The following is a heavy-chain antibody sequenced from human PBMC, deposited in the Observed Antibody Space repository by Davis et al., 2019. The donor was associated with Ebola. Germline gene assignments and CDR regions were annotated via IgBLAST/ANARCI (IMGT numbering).Heavy chain of an antibody. CDR1: GGSVSSGSYY. CDR3: ARAYDGMDV. V-gene: IGHV4-30-2*01. CDR2: IYHSGST. J-gene: IGHJ6*02. Sequence: MPSETLSLTCTVSGGSVSSGSYYWSWIRQPPGKGLEWIGYIYHSGSTYYNPSLKSRVTISVDRSKNQFSLKLSSVTAADTAVYYCARAYDGMDVWGQGTTVTVSS.